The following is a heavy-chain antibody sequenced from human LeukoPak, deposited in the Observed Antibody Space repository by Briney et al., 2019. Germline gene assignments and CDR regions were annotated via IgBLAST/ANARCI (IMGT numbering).Heavy chain of an antibody. V-gene: IGHV3-48*03. Sequence: PGGSLRLSCAASGFTFSSYEMNWVRQAPGKGLEWVSYISSSGSTIYYADSVKGRFTISRDNAKNSLYLQMNSLRAEDTAVYYCVKLLMGYCSGGSCYSSDYYFDYWGQGTLVTVSS. D-gene: IGHD2-15*01. J-gene: IGHJ4*02. CDR3: VKLLMGYCSGGSCYSSDYYFDY. CDR2: ISSSGSTI. CDR1: GFTFSSYE.